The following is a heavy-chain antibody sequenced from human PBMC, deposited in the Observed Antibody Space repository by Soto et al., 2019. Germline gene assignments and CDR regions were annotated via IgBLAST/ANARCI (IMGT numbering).Heavy chain of an antibody. CDR2: TYYRSKWIH. J-gene: IGHJ6*02. CDR3: AGVFWFRGMDV. D-gene: IGHD3-3*01. Sequence: SQTLSLSCDISGDSVSSSSAAWNWIRQSPSRGLEWLGRTYYRSKWIHEYTVSMESRITINPDTSKNQISLHIYSVTAEDTAVYYSAGVFWFRGMDVWGQGTPVTVSS. V-gene: IGHV6-1*01. CDR1: GDSVSSSSAA.